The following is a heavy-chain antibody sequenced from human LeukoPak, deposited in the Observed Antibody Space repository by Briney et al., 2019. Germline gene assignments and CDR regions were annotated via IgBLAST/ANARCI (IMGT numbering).Heavy chain of an antibody. D-gene: IGHD6-6*01. CDR2: INPNSGGA. CDR3: AREHSSSSGKVFDY. Sequence: GASVKVSCKASGYTFTGYYMHWVRQAPGQGLEWMGWINPNSGGANYAQKFQGRVTMTRDTSISTAYMELSRLRSDYTAVYYCAREHSSSSGKVFDYWGQGTLVTVSS. J-gene: IGHJ4*02. V-gene: IGHV1-2*02. CDR1: GYTFTGYY.